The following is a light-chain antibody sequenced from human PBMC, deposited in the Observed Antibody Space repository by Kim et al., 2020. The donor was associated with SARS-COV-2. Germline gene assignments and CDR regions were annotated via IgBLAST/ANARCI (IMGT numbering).Light chain of an antibody. CDR3: QQYASSPLT. CDR2: GAS. CDR1: QSVSSSY. V-gene: IGKV3-20*01. Sequence: EIVLTQSPGTLSLSPGERATLSCQASQSVSSSYLAWYQQKPGQAPRILIYGASNRATGIPDRFSGSGSGTDFTLTISRLEPEDFAVYSCQQYASSPLTFGGGTKVDIK. J-gene: IGKJ4*01.